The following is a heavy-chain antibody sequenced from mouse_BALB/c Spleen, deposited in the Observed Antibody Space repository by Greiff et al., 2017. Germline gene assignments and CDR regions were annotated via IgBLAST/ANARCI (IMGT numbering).Heavy chain of an antibody. CDR3: ARSWFAY. V-gene: IGHV5-6-5*01. CDR2: ISSGGST. J-gene: IGHJ3*01. Sequence: EVMLVESGGGLVKPGGSLKLSCAASGFTFSSYAMSWVRQTPEKRLEWVASISSGGSTYYPDSVKGRFTISRDNARNILYLQMSSLRSEDTAMYYCARSWFAYWGQGTLVTVSA. CDR1: GFTFSSYA.